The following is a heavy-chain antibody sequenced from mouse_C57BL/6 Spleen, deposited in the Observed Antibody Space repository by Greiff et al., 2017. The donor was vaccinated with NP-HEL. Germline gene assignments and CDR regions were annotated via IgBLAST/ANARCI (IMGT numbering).Heavy chain of an antibody. V-gene: IGHV5-17*01. CDR3: ARKNDGYFSFAY. CDR1: GFTFSDYG. CDR2: ISSGSSTL. Sequence: DVMLVESGGGLVKPGGSLKLSCAASGFTFSDYGMHWVRQAPEKGLAWVAYISSGSSTLYYADTVTGRFTIYRDNSKNTLFLQMTSLRSEDTAMYYCARKNDGYFSFAYWGQGTLVTVSA. J-gene: IGHJ3*01. D-gene: IGHD2-3*01.